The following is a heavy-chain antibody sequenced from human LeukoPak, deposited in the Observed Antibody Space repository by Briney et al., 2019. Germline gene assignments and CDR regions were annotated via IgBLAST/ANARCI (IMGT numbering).Heavy chain of an antibody. V-gene: IGHV3-53*01. CDR1: GFTVSSNY. J-gene: IGHJ3*02. CDR2: IYSGGST. CDR3: ARARIVGATKAFDI. D-gene: IGHD1-26*01. Sequence: AGGSLRLSCAASGFTVSSNYMNWVRQAPGKGLEWVSVIYSGGSTYYADSVKGRFTISRDNSKNTLYLQMNSLRAEDTAVYYCARARIVGATKAFDIWGQGTMVTVSS.